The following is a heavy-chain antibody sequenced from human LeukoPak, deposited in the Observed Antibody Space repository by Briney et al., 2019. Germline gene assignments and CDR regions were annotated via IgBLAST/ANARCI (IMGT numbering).Heavy chain of an antibody. Sequence: GESLRLSCAASGITFSSYAMNWVRQAPGKGLEWVSGIRGNAANTYYADSVKGRFAISRDTSNTVYLQMNSLRAEDTAVYFCARGRLGNGAGHYYFDYWGQGALVIVSS. V-gene: IGHV3-23*01. CDR3: ARGRLGNGAGHYYFDY. CDR2: IRGNAANT. J-gene: IGHJ4*02. D-gene: IGHD7-27*01. CDR1: GITFSSYA.